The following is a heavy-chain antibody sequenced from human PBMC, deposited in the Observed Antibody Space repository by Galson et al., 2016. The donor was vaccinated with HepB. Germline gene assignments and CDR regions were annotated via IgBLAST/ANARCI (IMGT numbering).Heavy chain of an antibody. V-gene: IGHV4-4*02. CDR2: IHHSGST. CDR1: GVSISVNKW. CDR3: SAKTPSSDWWPGFGP. D-gene: IGHD2-8*02. J-gene: IGHJ5*02. Sequence: SETLSLTCAVSGVSISVNKWWSWVRQSPGKGLEWIGEIHHSGSTNYNPSLKSRITISVDKSKNQFSLKVNSVTAADTAMYYCSAKTPSSDWWPGFGPWGQGTLVTVSS.